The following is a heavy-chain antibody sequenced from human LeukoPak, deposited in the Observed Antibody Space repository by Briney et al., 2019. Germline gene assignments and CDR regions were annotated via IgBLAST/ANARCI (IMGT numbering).Heavy chain of an antibody. J-gene: IGHJ5*02. V-gene: IGHV3-30*18. D-gene: IGHD2-15*01. CDR1: GFTFSSYG. CDR2: ISYDGSNK. CDR3: AKERYCSGGSCKPRGIFWFDP. Sequence: GGSLRLSCAASGFTFSSYGMHWVRQAPGKGLEWVAVISYDGSNKHYADPVKGRFTISRDNSKNTLYLQMNSLRAEDTAVYYCAKERYCSGGSCKPRGIFWFDPWGQGTLVTVSS.